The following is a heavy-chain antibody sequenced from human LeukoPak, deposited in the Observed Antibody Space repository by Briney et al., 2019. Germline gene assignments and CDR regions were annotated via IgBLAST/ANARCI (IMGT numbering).Heavy chain of an antibody. J-gene: IGHJ4*02. CDR2: IYYSGST. D-gene: IGHD3-3*02. CDR3: ASLPLARRYFDY. V-gene: IGHV4-39*07. Sequence: SETLSLTCTVSGGSISSSSYYWGWIRQPPGKGLEWIGSIYYSGSTYYNPSLKSRVTISVDTSKNQFSLKLSSVTAADTAVYYCASLPLARRYFDYWGQGTLVTVSS. CDR1: GGSISSSSYY.